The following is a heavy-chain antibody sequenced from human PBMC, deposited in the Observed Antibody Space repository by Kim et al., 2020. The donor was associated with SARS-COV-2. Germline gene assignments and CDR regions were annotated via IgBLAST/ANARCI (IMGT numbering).Heavy chain of an antibody. CDR3: ATNLAAAGVV. J-gene: IGHJ4*02. V-gene: IGHV3-66*01. CDR2: IYSGDKT. D-gene: IGHD6-13*01. CDR1: GVTVSSNY. Sequence: GGSLRLSCAASGVTVSSNYMSWLRQAPGKGLEWLSVIYSGDKTYYVESVKGGLTISRDNSKNTLYLQMSSLRVEDTAVYYCATNLAAAGVVWGQGTLVTV.